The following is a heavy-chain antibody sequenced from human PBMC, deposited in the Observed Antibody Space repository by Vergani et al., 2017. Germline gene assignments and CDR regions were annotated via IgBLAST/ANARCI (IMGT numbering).Heavy chain of an antibody. D-gene: IGHD5-18*01. CDR2: INTGNGNT. J-gene: IGHJ6*02. CDR3: ASSGPPFGYGPNYGMDV. CDR1: GYTFTSCA. Sequence: QVQLVQSGAEVKKPGASVKVSCKASGYTFTSCAMHWVRQAPGQRLEWMGWINTGNGNTKYSQKFQGRVTITRDTSASTAYMELSSRRSEDTAVYYCASSGPPFGYGPNYGMDVWGQGTTVTVSS. V-gene: IGHV1-3*04.